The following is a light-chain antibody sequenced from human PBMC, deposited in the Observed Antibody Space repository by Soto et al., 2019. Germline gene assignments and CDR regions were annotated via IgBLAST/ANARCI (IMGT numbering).Light chain of an antibody. V-gene: IGKV3-20*01. CDR1: QSISGSY. CDR3: QQYSTSPYT. Sequence: EIVLTQSPGTLSLSPGERATLSCRASQSISGSYLAWYQQKPGQAPRLLIFAASSRATGIPDRFNGSVSGTDFTLSISRLEPEDFAVYFCQQYSTSPYTFGQGTKLEIK. CDR2: AAS. J-gene: IGKJ2*01.